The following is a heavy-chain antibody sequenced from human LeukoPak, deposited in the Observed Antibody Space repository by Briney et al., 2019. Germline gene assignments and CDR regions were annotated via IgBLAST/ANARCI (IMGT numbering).Heavy chain of an antibody. CDR3: ARRTIAAAGTGNY. CDR1: GYTFTGYY. D-gene: IGHD6-13*01. J-gene: IGHJ4*02. CDR2: INPNSGGT. Sequence: GASVKVSCKASGYTFTGYYMHWVRQAPGQGLEWMGRINPNSGGTNYAQKFQGRATMTRDTSISTAYMELSRLRSDDTAVYYCARRTIAAAGTGNYWGQGTLVTVSS. V-gene: IGHV1-2*06.